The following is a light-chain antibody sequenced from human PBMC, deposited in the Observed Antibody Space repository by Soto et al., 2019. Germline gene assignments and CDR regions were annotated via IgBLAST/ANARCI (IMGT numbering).Light chain of an antibody. CDR3: QSYDSSTVV. Sequence: NFMLTQPHSVSESPGQTVTISCTRSRGSIANNDVQWYQQRPGSAPTTVIYENNQRPSGVPDRFSGSTDGSSNSASLTISGLQTEDEADYYGQSYDSSTVVFGEGTKLAVL. CDR1: RGSIANND. V-gene: IGLV6-57*04. J-gene: IGLJ2*01. CDR2: ENN.